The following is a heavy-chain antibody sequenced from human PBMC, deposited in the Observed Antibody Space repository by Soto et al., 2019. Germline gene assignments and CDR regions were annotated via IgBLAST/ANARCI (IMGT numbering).Heavy chain of an antibody. D-gene: IGHD6-19*01. CDR2: INAGNSNT. CDR1: GYPFTTNA. CDR3: AREVAGQWLVPNPCGC. J-gene: IGHJ4*02. V-gene: IGHV1-3*01. Sequence: ASVKVSCKASGYPFTTNAIHWVRQAPGQRLEWMGWINAGNSNTKYTQKFQGRVTITRDTSASTAYMELSSPRSEDTAVYYCAREVAGQWLVPNPCGCWGQGTLVTVSS.